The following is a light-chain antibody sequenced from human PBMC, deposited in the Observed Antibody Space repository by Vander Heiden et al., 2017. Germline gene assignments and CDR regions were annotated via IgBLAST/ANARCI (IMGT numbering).Light chain of an antibody. CDR3: GTWDSSLSAVV. CDR1: SSNTGNNY. Sequence: SVSAAPGQKVTISCSGSSSNTGNNYVSWYQQLPVTAPKLLIYENNKRPSGMPDRFSGSKSGTSATLGITGLQTGDEADYYCGTWDSSLSAVVFGGGTKLTVL. J-gene: IGLJ2*01. CDR2: ENN. V-gene: IGLV1-51*02.